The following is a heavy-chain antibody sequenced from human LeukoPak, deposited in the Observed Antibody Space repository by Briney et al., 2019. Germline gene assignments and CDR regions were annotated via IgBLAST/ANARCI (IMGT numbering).Heavy chain of an antibody. V-gene: IGHV3-43*02. CDR3: AKDSWGDGYTLSY. Sequence: GGSLRLSCAASGFTFDDYVMHWVRQAPGKGLEWVALISGDDSSTYYADSVKGRFTISRDNSKNSLYLQMNSLRTEDTALYYCAKDSWGDGYTLSYWGQGALVTVSS. CDR1: GFTFDDYV. D-gene: IGHD5-24*01. J-gene: IGHJ4*02. CDR2: ISGDDSST.